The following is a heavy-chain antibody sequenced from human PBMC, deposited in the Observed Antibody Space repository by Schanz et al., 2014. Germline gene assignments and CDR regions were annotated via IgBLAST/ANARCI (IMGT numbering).Heavy chain of an antibody. J-gene: IGHJ4*02. V-gene: IGHV1-18*01. CDR1: GYDFHIYA. CDR2: ISGYTGDT. Sequence: QILLVQPGPEVKKPGASVTVSCKASGYDFHIYAYSWVRQAPGQGPEWIGWISGYTGDTKYAQKFQGRVTITADRSTSTAYMELSSLTSEDTAVHYCARGRGFYDYWGQGTLVTVSS. CDR3: ARGRGFYDY. D-gene: IGHD3-10*01.